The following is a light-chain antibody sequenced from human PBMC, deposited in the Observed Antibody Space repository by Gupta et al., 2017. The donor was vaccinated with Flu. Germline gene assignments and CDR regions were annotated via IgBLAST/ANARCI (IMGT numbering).Light chain of an antibody. Sequence: EIVXTQSPXTLSXSXGERATLSCRASESISTYLAWYQQKPGQAPRLLIYDASNRATGIPVRFSGSGSGTDFTLTISSLHPEDFAVYYCQQRSNWPPLTFGGGTKVEI. CDR1: ESISTY. CDR3: QQRSNWPPLT. V-gene: IGKV3-11*01. CDR2: DAS. J-gene: IGKJ4*01.